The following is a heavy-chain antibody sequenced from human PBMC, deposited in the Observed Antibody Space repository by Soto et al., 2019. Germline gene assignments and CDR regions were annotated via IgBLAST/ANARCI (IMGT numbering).Heavy chain of an antibody. CDR3: AIRRYSSTYYNGNYYNGLDV. CDR2: IYPGDFDT. D-gene: IGHD3-16*02. Sequence: GGSLRLSCKGSGYNFTSSWIGWVRQMPGKGLEWMGIIYPGDFDTRYSPSFQGQVTISADTSISTAYLQWGSLKASDTAIYFCAIRRYSSTYYNGNYYNGLDVWGQGTTVTVSS. J-gene: IGHJ6*02. CDR1: GYNFTSSW. V-gene: IGHV5-51*01.